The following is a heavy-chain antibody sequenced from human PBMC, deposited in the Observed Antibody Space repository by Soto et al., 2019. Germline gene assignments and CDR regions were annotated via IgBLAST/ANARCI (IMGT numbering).Heavy chain of an antibody. J-gene: IGHJ4*02. CDR2: ISAYNGNT. V-gene: IGHV1-18*01. CDR3: ARVGWEYYDSSGYSDY. D-gene: IGHD3-22*01. CDR1: GYTFTSYG. Sequence: ASVKVSCKASGYTFTSYGISWVRQAPGQGLEWMGWISAYNGNTNYAQKLQGRVTMTTDTSTSTAYMELRSLRSDDTAVYYCARVGWEYYDSSGYSDYWGQGTLVTVSS.